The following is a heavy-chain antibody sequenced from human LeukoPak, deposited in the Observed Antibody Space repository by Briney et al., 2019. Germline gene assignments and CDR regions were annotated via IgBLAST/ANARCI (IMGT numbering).Heavy chain of an antibody. CDR1: GYTFSGYY. Sequence: ASVKVSCKASGYTFSGYYIHWVRQAPGQGLEWMGWINPDSGGTNYAQKFQGRVTMTRDTSIRTVYMDLSRLRSDDTAVFYCTREARVGNWFDPWGQGTQVTVSS. CDR2: INPDSGGT. J-gene: IGHJ5*02. D-gene: IGHD2-2*01. CDR3: TREARVGNWFDP. V-gene: IGHV1-2*02.